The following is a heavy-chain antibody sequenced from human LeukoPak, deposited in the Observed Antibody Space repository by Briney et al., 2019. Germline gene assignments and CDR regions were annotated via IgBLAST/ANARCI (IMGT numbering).Heavy chain of an antibody. CDR1: GFTFSNYW. CDR3: ARGSSGY. J-gene: IGHJ4*02. CDR2: IKQDGTEI. V-gene: IGHV3-7*01. D-gene: IGHD6-25*01. Sequence: GGSLRLSCAASGFTFSNYWMTWVRQAPGKGLEWVANIKQDGTEIYYVDSVKGRFTISRDNAKNSLYLQMNSLRAEDTAVYYCARGSSGYWGQGTLVTVSS.